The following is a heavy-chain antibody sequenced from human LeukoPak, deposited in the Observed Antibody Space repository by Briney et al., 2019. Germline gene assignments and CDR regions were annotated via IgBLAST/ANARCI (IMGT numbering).Heavy chain of an antibody. CDR3: ARAPPYYYDSSGYCGYFDY. V-gene: IGHV3-7*01. J-gene: IGHJ4*02. CDR1: GFTFSSYW. D-gene: IGHD3-22*01. CDR2: IKQDGSEK. Sequence: GGSLRLSCAASGFTFSSYWMSWVRQAPGKGLEWVANIKQDGSEKYYVDSVKGRFTISRDNAKNSLYLQMNSLRAEDTAVYYCARAPPYYYDSSGYCGYFDYWGQGTLVTVSS.